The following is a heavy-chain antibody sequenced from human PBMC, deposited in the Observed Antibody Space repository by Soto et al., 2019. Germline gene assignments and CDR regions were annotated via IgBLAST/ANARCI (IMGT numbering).Heavy chain of an antibody. CDR3: ASXGVGDWANYYYYYGMDV. J-gene: IGHJ6*02. CDR2: DTANGGST. Sequence: GGSLRLSCAATGFTFSFYAMTWVRQAPGKGLEWVSADTANGGSTYSADSVKGRFTISRDNSKNTLFLQMNSLRAEDTAVYYCASXGVGDWANYYYYYGMDVWGPGTTVTVSS. V-gene: IGHV3-23*01. CDR1: GFTFSFYA. D-gene: IGHD2-21*02.